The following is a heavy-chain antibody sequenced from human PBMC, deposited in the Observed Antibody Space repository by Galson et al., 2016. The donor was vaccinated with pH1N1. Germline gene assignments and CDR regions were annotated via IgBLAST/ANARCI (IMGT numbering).Heavy chain of an antibody. CDR3: ARRYYFDY. Sequence: SCKASGYSVTRYYMHWVRQAPGQGPEWMGIIDTSDGTTTYSQKFRGRITMTRDTPTNSVYMELSSLTSDDTAVYYCARRYYFDYWGQGTLITVSS. CDR1: GYSVTRYY. V-gene: IGHV1-46*01. J-gene: IGHJ4*02. CDR2: IDTSDGTT.